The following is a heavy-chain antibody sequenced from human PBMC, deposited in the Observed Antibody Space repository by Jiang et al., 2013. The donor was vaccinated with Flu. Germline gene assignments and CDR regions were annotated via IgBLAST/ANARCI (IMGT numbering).Heavy chain of an antibody. D-gene: IGHD3-16*01. CDR3: AKGIHFGAAGSHEAPGYYGMDV. Sequence: IRGSGSSTDYADSVKGRFTISRDNSQHTLYLQMDTLRAEDTAVYYCAKGIHFGAAGSHEAPGYYGMDVWGQGTTVTVSS. J-gene: IGHJ6*02. CDR2: IRGSGSST. V-gene: IGHV3-23*01.